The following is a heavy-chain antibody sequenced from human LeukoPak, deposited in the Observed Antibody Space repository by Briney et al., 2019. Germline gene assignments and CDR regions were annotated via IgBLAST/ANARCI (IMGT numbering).Heavy chain of an antibody. CDR1: GFPFNSYW. CDR2: IKQDGSEK. J-gene: IGHJ4*02. Sequence: GGSLRLSCAASGFPFNSYWMNWVRQASGRGLEWVANIKQDGSEKYYVDSVKGRFTISRDNAKNSLYLQMNSLRAEDTAVYYCASNWYVVAATGGGYWGQGTLVTVSS. D-gene: IGHD2-15*01. V-gene: IGHV3-7*01. CDR3: ASNWYVVAATGGGY.